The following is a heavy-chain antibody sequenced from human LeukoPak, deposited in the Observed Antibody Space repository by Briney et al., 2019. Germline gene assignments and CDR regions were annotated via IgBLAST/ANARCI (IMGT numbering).Heavy chain of an antibody. CDR3: AKSDDIVVVPAAMKYYYYYGMDV. D-gene: IGHD2-2*01. CDR1: AFTFSSYA. CDR2: ISGSGGST. J-gene: IGHJ6*02. V-gene: IGHV3-23*01. Sequence: PGGSLRLSCAASAFTFSSYAMSWVRQAPGKGLEWVSAISGSGGSTYYADSVKGRFTISRDNSKNTLYLQMNSLRAEDTAVYYCAKSDDIVVVPAAMKYYYYYGMDVWGQGTTVTVSS.